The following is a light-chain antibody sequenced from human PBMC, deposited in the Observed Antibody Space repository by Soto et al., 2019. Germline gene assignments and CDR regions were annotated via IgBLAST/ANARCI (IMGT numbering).Light chain of an antibody. CDR1: RDIRSY. J-gene: IGKJ1*01. CDR3: LQDLSYPRT. CDR2: AAS. Sequence: IQTTQSPSTLSGSVGDRVTITCRASRDIRSYLGWYQQKPGKAPKLLIFAASNLHSGVPSRFSGSGSGTDFTLTISSLHPEDFATYYCLQDLSYPRTFGQGTKVDIK. V-gene: IGKV1-6*01.